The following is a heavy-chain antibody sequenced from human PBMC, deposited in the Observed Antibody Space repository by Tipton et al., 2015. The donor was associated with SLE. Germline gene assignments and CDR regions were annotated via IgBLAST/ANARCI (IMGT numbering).Heavy chain of an antibody. J-gene: IGHJ5*02. CDR3: ARGGNTIFGVVISWFDP. CDR1: GFTFNSYA. Sequence: SLRLSCAASGFTFNSYAMHWVRQAPGKGLEWVALISYDGANAFYADSVKGRFSISRDSSQKTVDLLMNSLRTDDTAKYYCARGGNTIFGVVISWFDPWGQGTLVTVSS. V-gene: IGHV3-30-3*01. CDR2: ISYDGANA. D-gene: IGHD3-3*01.